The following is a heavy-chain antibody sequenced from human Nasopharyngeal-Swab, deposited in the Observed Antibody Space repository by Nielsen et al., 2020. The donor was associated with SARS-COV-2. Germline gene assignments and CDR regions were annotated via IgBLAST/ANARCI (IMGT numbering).Heavy chain of an antibody. Sequence: GESLKISCAAPGFTFSSYDMHWVRQATGKGLEWVSAIGTAGDTYYPGSVKGRFTISRDNAKNSLYLQMNSLRAEDTAVYYCARDNFWSGYNYYYYMDVWGKGTTVTVSS. CDR3: ARDNFWSGYNYYYYMDV. V-gene: IGHV3-13*01. CDR2: IGTAGDT. D-gene: IGHD3-3*01. CDR1: GFTFSSYD. J-gene: IGHJ6*03.